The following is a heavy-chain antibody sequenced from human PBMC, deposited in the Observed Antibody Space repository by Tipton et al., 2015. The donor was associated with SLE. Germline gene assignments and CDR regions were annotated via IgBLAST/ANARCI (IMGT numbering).Heavy chain of an antibody. Sequence: TLSLTCTVSGDSISSQHWSWIRQPPGKGLEWIGSFYHSGSTSYNPSLKSRVTISLDTSKNQFSLKLRSVTAADTAVYYCARDGRYSDYDLDYWGQGTLVTVSS. CDR3: ARDGRYSDYDLDY. D-gene: IGHD5-12*01. J-gene: IGHJ4*02. CDR2: FYHSGST. CDR1: GDSISSQH. V-gene: IGHV4-38-2*02.